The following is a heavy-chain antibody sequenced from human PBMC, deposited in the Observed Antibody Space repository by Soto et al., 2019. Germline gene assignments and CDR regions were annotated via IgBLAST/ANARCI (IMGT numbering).Heavy chain of an antibody. J-gene: IGHJ4*02. CDR1: GGSISSGGYY. Sequence: QVQLQESGLGLVKPSQTLSLTCTVSGGSISSGGYYWSWIRQHPGKGLEWIGYIYYSGSTYYNPSLKSRVTISVDTSKNQFSLKLSSVTAADTAVYYCARFTMVRGVEPLDYWGQGTLVTVSS. V-gene: IGHV4-31*03. CDR3: ARFTMVRGVEPLDY. D-gene: IGHD3-10*01. CDR2: IYYSGST.